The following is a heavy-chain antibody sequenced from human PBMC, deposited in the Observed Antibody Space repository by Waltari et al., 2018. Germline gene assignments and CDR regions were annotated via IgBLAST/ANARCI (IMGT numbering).Heavy chain of an antibody. Sequence: EVQLVESGGGLVQPGESLRLSCAASGFPFSTDNMNWVRQAPGKGLEWVSYISSSTTTYYADYVKGRFTISRDNAKNSLYLQMNSLRAEDTALYYCARGRDGYIQDVFDIWGQGTMVSVSS. V-gene: IGHV3-48*01. CDR3: ARGRDGYIQDVFDI. J-gene: IGHJ3*02. CDR1: GFPFSTDN. CDR2: ISSSTTT. D-gene: IGHD5-12*01.